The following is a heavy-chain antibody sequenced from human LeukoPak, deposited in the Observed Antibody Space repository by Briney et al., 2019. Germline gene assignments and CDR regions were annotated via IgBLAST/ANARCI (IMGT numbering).Heavy chain of an antibody. V-gene: IGHV3-23*01. CDR2: ISGSGGAT. D-gene: IGHD5-12*01. J-gene: IGHJ4*02. CDR1: GFTFSSYA. CDR3: VKGGSYSDYYFDY. Sequence: GGSLRLSCAASGFTFSSYAMSWVRQAPGKGLEWVSNISGSGGATYYADSAKGRFTISRDNSKYTLYLQMNSLRAEDTAVYYCVKGGSYSDYYFDYWGQGTLVTVSS.